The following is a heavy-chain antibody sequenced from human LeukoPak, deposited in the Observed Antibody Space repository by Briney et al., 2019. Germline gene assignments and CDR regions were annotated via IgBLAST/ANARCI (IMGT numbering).Heavy chain of an antibody. V-gene: IGHV4-38-2*02. D-gene: IGHD3-10*01. Sequence: SETLSLTCTVSGYSISSGYYWGWIRQPPGKGLEWIGSIYHSGSTYYNPSLKSRVTISVDTSKNQFSLKLSSVTAADTAVYYCARDAGSYPNWFDPWGQGTLVTVSS. CDR1: GYSISSGYY. CDR2: IYHSGST. J-gene: IGHJ5*02. CDR3: ARDAGSYPNWFDP.